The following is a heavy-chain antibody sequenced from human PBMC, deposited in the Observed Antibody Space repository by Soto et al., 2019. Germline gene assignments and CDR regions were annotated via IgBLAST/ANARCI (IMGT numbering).Heavy chain of an antibody. Sequence: QVPLVQSGAEMKKPGSSVKVSCKASGGTFSSYSISWVRQAPGQGLEWMGGIIPIFGTAHYAQKFLGRVTISADESTSTAYMELSTLRSEDTAVCYCARAPGRFWSGKHYGMDVWGQGATVTVSS. V-gene: IGHV1-69*01. CDR3: ARAPGRFWSGKHYGMDV. CDR2: IIPIFGTA. D-gene: IGHD3-3*01. CDR1: GGTFSSYS. J-gene: IGHJ6*02.